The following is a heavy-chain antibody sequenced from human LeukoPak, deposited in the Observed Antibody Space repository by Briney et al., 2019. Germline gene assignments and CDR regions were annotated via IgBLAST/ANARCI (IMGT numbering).Heavy chain of an antibody. D-gene: IGHD6-6*01. Sequence: GRSLRLSCAASGFTFSSYDMHWVRQAPGKGLEWVAVIWYDGSNKYYADSVKGRFTISRDNSKNTLYLQMNSLRAEDTAVYYCAREVAARPGRLDYWGQGTLVTVSS. CDR2: IWYDGSNK. CDR1: GFTFSSYD. CDR3: AREVAARPGRLDY. J-gene: IGHJ4*02. V-gene: IGHV3-33*01.